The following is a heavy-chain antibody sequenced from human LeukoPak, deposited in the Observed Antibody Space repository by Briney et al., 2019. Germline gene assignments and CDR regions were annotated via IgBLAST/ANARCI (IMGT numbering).Heavy chain of an antibody. J-gene: IGHJ4*02. V-gene: IGHV1-69*05. CDR2: IIPIFGTA. CDR1: GGTSSSYA. CDR3: ARADDYGDSRAEFDY. Sequence: SVKVSCKASGGTSSSYAISWVRQAPRQGLEWMGGIIPIFGTANYAQKFQGRVTITTDESTSTAYMELSSLRSDDTAVYYCARADDYGDSRAEFDYWGQGTLVTVSS. D-gene: IGHD4-17*01.